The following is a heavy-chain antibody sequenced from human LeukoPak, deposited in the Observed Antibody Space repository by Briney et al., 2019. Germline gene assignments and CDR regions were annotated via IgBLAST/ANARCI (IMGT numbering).Heavy chain of an antibody. Sequence: SQTLSLTCTLSGGSISSGDYYWSWIRQPPGNSLEWIGYIYYSGSTYYNPSLKSRVTISVDTSKNQFSLKLSTVTAADTAVYYCARGVVQPYYFDYWGQGTLVTVSS. CDR3: ARGVVQPYYFDY. CDR1: GGSISSGDYY. CDR2: IYYSGST. V-gene: IGHV4-30-4*01. J-gene: IGHJ4*02. D-gene: IGHD2-2*01.